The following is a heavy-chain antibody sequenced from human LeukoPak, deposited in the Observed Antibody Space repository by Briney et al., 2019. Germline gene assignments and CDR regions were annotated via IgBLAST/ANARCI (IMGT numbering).Heavy chain of an antibody. D-gene: IGHD4-17*01. CDR2: LYHNGNT. Sequence: SETLSLTCTVSGGSISSYYWSWIRQPPGKALEWIGYLYHNGNTDYNPSLTSRVTISVDTSKNQFSLKLKYVTAADTAVYYCARGGFYGDYFYWGQGTLVTVSS. CDR3: ARGGFYGDYFY. CDR1: GGSISSYY. J-gene: IGHJ4*02. V-gene: IGHV4-59*01.